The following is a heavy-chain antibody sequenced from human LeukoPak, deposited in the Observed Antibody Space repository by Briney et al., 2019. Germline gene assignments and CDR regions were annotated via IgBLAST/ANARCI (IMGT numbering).Heavy chain of an antibody. CDR3: ARTLFGAYNWFDP. V-gene: IGHV3-21*01. CDR2: ISSANNYI. CDR1: GFTFNYAW. D-gene: IGHD3-3*01. Sequence: GGSLRLSCAASGFTFNYAWMSWVRQAPGKGLEWVSSISSANNYINYADSVKGRFTISRDNAKSSLYLQMNSLRAEDTAVYYCARTLFGAYNWFDPWGQGALVTVSS. J-gene: IGHJ5*02.